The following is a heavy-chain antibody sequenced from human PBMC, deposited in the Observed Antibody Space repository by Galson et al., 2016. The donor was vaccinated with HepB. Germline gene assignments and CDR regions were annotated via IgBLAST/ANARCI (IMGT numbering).Heavy chain of an antibody. CDR2: ISGGGVST. J-gene: IGHJ4*02. CDR1: GFTFSSYA. Sequence: SLRLSCAASGFTFSSYAMNWVRQAPGKGLQWVSGISGGGVSTHYADSVKGRFTIFRDNSKNTLYLQMNSLRAEDTAVYYCAKGRYCGGDCYSSDYWGQGTLVTVSS. V-gene: IGHV3-23*01. D-gene: IGHD2-21*02. CDR3: AKGRYCGGDCYSSDY.